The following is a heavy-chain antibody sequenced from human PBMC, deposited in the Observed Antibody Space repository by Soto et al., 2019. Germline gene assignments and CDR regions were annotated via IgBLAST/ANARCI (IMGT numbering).Heavy chain of an antibody. D-gene: IGHD3-16*02. V-gene: IGHV3-66*01. Sequence: GPLKLACSAHGFGVCSAYMSWVRQAPGKGLEWVSVIYSGGSTYYADSVKGRSTISRDNSKNTLYLQMKSMRDEDTFVYYCNRMITFGGVIARVAFYIWGQ. J-gene: IGHJ3*02. CDR1: GFGVCSAY. CDR3: NRMITFGGVIARVAFYI. CDR2: IYSGGST.